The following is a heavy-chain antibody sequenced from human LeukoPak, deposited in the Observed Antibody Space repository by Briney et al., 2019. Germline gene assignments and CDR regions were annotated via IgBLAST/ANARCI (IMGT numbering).Heavy chain of an antibody. V-gene: IGHV3-48*02. CDR3: ARSVEGSLDY. Sequence: PGGSLRLSCAASGFTFSSYSMNWVRQAPGKGLEWVSYMTSDTRTIYYAVSVQGRFTISRDNAKNSVYLQMDSLRHEDTAVYYCARSVEGSLDYWGQGTLVTVSS. CDR2: MTSDTRTI. D-gene: IGHD3-3*01. J-gene: IGHJ4*02. CDR1: GFTFSSYS.